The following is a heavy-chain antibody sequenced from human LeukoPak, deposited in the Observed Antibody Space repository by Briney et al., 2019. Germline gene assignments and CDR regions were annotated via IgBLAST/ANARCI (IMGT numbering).Heavy chain of an antibody. V-gene: IGHV3-23*01. CDR3: AKGGKWDVTPFDY. CDR2: ISGGGGST. Sequence: GGSLRLSCAASGFTFTSYSMNWVRQAPGKGLEWVSTISGGGGSTYYADSVKGRFTISRDNSKNTLYLQVNSLRAEDTAVYYCAKGGKWDVTPFDYWGQGTLVAVSS. D-gene: IGHD1-26*01. J-gene: IGHJ4*02. CDR1: GFTFTSYS.